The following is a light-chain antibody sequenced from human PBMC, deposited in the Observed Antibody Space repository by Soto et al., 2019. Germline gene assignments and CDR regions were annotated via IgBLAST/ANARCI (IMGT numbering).Light chain of an antibody. CDR2: DAS. CDR1: QSVSSY. CDR3: QQRSNWPPGGT. V-gene: IGKV3-11*01. J-gene: IGKJ1*01. Sequence: EIVLTQXPATLSLSPGERATLSCRASQSVSSYLAWYQQNPGQAPRLLIYDASNRATGIPARFSGSGSGTDFTLTISSLEPEDFAVYYCQQRSNWPPGGTFGQGTKVEIK.